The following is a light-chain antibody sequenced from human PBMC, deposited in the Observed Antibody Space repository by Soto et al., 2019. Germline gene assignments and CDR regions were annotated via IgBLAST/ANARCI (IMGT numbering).Light chain of an antibody. CDR1: QGINNY. CDR2: AAS. J-gene: IGKJ4*01. CDR3: QKYNSAVDT. Sequence: DIQITQPPFSLSASVADTVTLTRRASQGINNYLAWYQQKPGKGPRLLIYAASTLQAGVPSRFSGSGSGTDFTLTISSLQPEDVATYYCQKYNSAVDTFGGGTKVDIK. V-gene: IGKV1-27*01.